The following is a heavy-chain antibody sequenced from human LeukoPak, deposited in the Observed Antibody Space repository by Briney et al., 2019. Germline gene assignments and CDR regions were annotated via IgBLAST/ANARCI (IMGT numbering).Heavy chain of an antibody. CDR1: GGTFSSYA. CDR3: ARASLPYSSSSWFDP. CDR2: IIPIFGTA. V-gene: IGHV1-69*05. D-gene: IGHD6-6*01. Sequence: ASVKVSCKASGGTFSSYAISWVRQAPGQGLEWMGRIIPIFGTANYAQKFQGRVTITTDESTSTAYMELSSLRSEDTAVYYCARASLPYSSSSWFDPWGQGTLVTVSS. J-gene: IGHJ5*02.